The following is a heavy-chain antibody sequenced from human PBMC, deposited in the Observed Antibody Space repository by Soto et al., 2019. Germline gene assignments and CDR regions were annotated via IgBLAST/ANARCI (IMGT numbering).Heavy chain of an antibody. V-gene: IGHV4-59*08. CDR1: GGSINNYY. CDR3: ARHSRPQARSGYYPFDY. Sequence: ASETLSLTCTVSGGSINNYYWSWIRQSPGKGLEWIGYIYYIGSTNYNPSLKSRVTMSVDTSQNQFSLKLSSVTAADTAVYYCARHSRPQARSGYYPFDYWGQGTLVTVSS. D-gene: IGHD3-22*01. CDR2: IYYIGST. J-gene: IGHJ4*02.